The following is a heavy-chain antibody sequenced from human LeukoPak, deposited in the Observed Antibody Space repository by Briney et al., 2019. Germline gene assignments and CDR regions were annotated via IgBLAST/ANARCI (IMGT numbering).Heavy chain of an antibody. CDR3: ASSPVYSSAPTRFDY. CDR2: ISSSSSYI. D-gene: IGHD6-19*01. CDR1: GFTFSSYS. J-gene: IGHJ4*02. V-gene: IGHV3-21*01. Sequence: GGSLRLSCAASGFTFSSYSMNWVRQAPGKGLEWVSSISSSSSYIYYADSVKGRFTISRDNAKNSLYLQMNSLRAEDTAVYYCASSPVYSSAPTRFDYLGQGTLVTVSS.